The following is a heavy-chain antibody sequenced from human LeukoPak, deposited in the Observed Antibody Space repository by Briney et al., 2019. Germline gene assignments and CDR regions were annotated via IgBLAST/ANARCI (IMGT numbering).Heavy chain of an antibody. D-gene: IGHD6-19*01. Sequence: GGSLRLSCAASGFTFSSYAMHWVRQAPGKGLEWVAVISYDGSNKYYADSVKGRFTISRDNSKNTLYLQMNSLRAEDTAVYYCARDMGSSGIFDYWGQGTLVTVSS. J-gene: IGHJ4*02. CDR1: GFTFSSYA. CDR3: ARDMGSSGIFDY. V-gene: IGHV3-30*04. CDR2: ISYDGSNK.